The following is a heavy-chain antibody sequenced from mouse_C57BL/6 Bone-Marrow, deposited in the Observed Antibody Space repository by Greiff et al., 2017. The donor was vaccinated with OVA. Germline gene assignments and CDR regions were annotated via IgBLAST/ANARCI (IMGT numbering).Heavy chain of an antibody. D-gene: IGHD1-1*01. J-gene: IGHJ2*01. V-gene: IGHV1-55*01. CDR1: GYTFTSYW. CDR2: IYPGSGST. Sequence: QVHVKQPGAELVKPGASVKMSCKASGYTFTSYWITWVKQRPGQGLEWIGDIYPGSGSTNYNEKFKSKATLTVDTSSSTAYMQLSSLTSEDSAVYYCARRFTTVVARDYWGQGTTLTVSS. CDR3: ARRFTTVVARDY.